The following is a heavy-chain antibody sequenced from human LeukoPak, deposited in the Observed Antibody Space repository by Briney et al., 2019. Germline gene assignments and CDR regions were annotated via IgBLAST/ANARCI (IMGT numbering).Heavy chain of an antibody. CDR1: GFTFSSYG. CDR2: IWYDGSNK. J-gene: IGHJ4*02. D-gene: IGHD3-16*02. Sequence: PGGSLRLSCAASGFTFSSYGMHWVRQAPGKGLEWVAVIWYDGSNKCYADSVKGRFTISRDNSKNTLYLQMNSLRAEDTAVYYCASMTGLRLGELSFGYWGQGTLVTVSS. CDR3: ASMTGLRLGELSFGY. V-gene: IGHV3-33*01.